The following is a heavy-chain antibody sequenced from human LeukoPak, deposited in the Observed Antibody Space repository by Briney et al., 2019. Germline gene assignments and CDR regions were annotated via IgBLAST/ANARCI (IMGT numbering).Heavy chain of an antibody. D-gene: IGHD6-13*01. CDR2: IYTTGNT. CDR3: AGYSNSWLGWFDP. Sequence: SETLSLTCSVSGASISSGSYYWSWIRQPAGKGLEWIGLIYTTGNTNYNPSLKSRVTISVDTSKNQFSLKLSSVTAADTAVYYCAGYSNSWLGWFDPWGQGTLVTVSS. CDR1: GASISSGSYY. J-gene: IGHJ5*02. V-gene: IGHV4-61*02.